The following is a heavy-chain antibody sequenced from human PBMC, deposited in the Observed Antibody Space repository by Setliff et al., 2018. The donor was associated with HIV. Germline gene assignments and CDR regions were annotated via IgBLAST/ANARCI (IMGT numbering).Heavy chain of an antibody. CDR3: ARRGDYGGMGY. J-gene: IGHJ4*02. Sequence: PSETLSLTCTVSGGSISDYYWTWIRQPPGKGLEWIGYIYYSGNTNYNPSLKSRVTISLDTSKNQFSLELISLTAADTAVYYCARRGDYGGMGYWGLGTLVTVSS. V-gene: IGHV4-59*08. CDR2: IYYSGNT. D-gene: IGHD4-17*01. CDR1: GGSISDYY.